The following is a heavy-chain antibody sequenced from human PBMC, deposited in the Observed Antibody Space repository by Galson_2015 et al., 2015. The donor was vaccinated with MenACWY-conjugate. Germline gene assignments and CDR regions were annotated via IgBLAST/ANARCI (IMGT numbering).Heavy chain of an antibody. D-gene: IGHD1-26*01. CDR3: ATAGSYRFDY. J-gene: IGHJ4*02. CDR1: GFTFSTYW. Sequence: SLRLSCAPSGFTFSTYWMHWVRQAPGKGLEWVSRIDPDGSTTDYAESMKGRFTISRDNAKNTLFLQIHILRVEDTAVYYCATAGSYRFDYWGQGTL. CDR2: IDPDGSTT. V-gene: IGHV3-74*01.